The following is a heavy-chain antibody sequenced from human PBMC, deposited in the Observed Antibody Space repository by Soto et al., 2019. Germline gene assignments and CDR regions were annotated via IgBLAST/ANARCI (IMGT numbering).Heavy chain of an antibody. CDR1: GYTFTSYG. J-gene: IGHJ6*02. D-gene: IGHD6-19*01. V-gene: IGHV1-18*01. Sequence: EASVKVSCKASGYTFTSYGISWVRQAPGQGLEWMGWISAYNGNTNYAQKLQGRVTTTTDTSTSTAYMELRSLRSDDTAVYYCARENSSGWYLGRADYYGMDVWGQGTTVTVSS. CDR3: ARENSSGWYLGRADYYGMDV. CDR2: ISAYNGNT.